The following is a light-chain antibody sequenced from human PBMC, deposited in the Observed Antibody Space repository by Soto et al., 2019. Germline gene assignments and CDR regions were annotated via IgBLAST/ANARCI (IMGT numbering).Light chain of an antibody. J-gene: IGKJ5*01. Sequence: IVMTQSPRTLSLTPGERATLSCRASQSVSSSFLAWYQQKVGQAPRLLIYGASSRATGIPDRFSGSGSGTDFTLTISRLEPEDFAVYYCQQYGSSPRTFAQGTRLAI. CDR1: QSVSSSF. CDR2: GAS. V-gene: IGKV3-20*01. CDR3: QQYGSSPRT.